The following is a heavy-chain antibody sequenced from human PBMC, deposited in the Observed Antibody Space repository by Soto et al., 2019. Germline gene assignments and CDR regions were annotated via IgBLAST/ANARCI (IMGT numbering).Heavy chain of an antibody. CDR2: IYWDDDK. V-gene: IGHV2-5*02. D-gene: IGHD6-13*01. J-gene: IGHJ4*02. CDR1: GFSLSTSGVG. Sequence: QITLKESGPTLVKPTQTLTLTCTFSGFSLSTSGVGVGWIRQPPGKALEWLALIYWDDDKRYSPSLKSRLTITKDTSKNQVVLTMTNMDPVDTATYYCAHRLRRRYSSSWYYFDYWGQGTLVTVSS. CDR3: AHRLRRRYSSSWYYFDY.